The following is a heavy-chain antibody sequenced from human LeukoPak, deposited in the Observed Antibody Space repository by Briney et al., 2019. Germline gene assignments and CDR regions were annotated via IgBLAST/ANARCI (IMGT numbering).Heavy chain of an antibody. CDR2: IGQRDDTI. V-gene: IGHV3-23*01. J-gene: IGHJ6*02. CDR3: AKDTDHSNYGLDV. D-gene: IGHD5-18*01. Sequence: GGSLRLSCAASGFTFSSYAMTWVRQAPVKGLEWISTIGQRDDTIHYAESVKGRFTISRDNFKNTVFLEMNSLRADDTAVYYCAKDTDHSNYGLDVWGQGTTVTVSS. CDR1: GFTFSSYA.